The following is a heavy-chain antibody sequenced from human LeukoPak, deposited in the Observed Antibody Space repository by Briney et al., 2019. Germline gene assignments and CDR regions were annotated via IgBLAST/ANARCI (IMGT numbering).Heavy chain of an antibody. CDR3: AKPYYDFWSGYSGWFDP. J-gene: IGHJ5*02. CDR2: ISGSGGST. CDR1: GFTFSSYA. D-gene: IGHD3-3*01. V-gene: IGHV3-23*01. Sequence: PGGSLRLSCAASGFTFSSYAMSWVRQAPGKGLEWVSAISGSGGSTYYADSVKGRFTISRDNSKNTLYLQMNSLRAEDTAVYYCAKPYYDFWSGYSGWFDPWGQGTLVTVSS.